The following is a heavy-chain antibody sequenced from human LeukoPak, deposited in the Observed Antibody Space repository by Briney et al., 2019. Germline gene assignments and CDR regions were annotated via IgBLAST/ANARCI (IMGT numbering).Heavy chain of an antibody. CDR1: GGTFSSYA. CDR3: ARDSGSYYVDWFDP. D-gene: IGHD1-26*01. V-gene: IGHV1-69*05. CDR2: IIPIFGTA. Sequence: ASVKVSCKASGGTFSSYAISWARQAPGQGLEWMGGIIPIFGTANYAQKFQGRVTITTDESTSTAYMELSSLRSEDTAVYYCARDSGSYYVDWFDPWGQGTLVTVSS. J-gene: IGHJ5*02.